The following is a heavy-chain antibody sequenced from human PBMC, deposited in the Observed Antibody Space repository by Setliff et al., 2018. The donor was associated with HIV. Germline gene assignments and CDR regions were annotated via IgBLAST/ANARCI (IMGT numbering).Heavy chain of an antibody. CDR2: ISSSSSYI. CDR3: ARLPGGGNYYYYYYMDV. D-gene: IGHD3-16*01. CDR1: GFTFSSYS. Sequence: GESLKISCAASGFTFSSYSMNWVRQAPGKGLEWVSSISSSSSYIYYADSVKGRFTISRDNAKNSLYLQMNSLRAEDTAVYYCARLPGGGNYYYYYYMDVWGKGTTVTVSS. V-gene: IGHV3-21*01. J-gene: IGHJ6*03.